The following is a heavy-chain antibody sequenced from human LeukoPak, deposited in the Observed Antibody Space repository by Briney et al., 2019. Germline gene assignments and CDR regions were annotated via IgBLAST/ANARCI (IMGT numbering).Heavy chain of an antibody. Sequence: ASVKVSFQASGYTFSSHGINWVRPATGQGVGWMGWMNPNSGNTGYAQKFQGRLNMTRNTSISTAYMELSSLRSEDTAVYYCARRVGSGWPVQHWGQGTLVTVSS. CDR2: MNPNSGNT. V-gene: IGHV1-8*01. D-gene: IGHD6-19*01. CDR3: ARRVGSGWPVQH. CDR1: GYTFSSHG. J-gene: IGHJ1*01.